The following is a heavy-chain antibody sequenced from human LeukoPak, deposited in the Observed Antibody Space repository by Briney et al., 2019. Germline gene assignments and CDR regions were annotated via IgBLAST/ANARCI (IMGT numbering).Heavy chain of an antibody. D-gene: IGHD3-22*01. Sequence: SETLSLTCTVSGGSISSYYWSWIRQPPGKGLEWIGYIHYSGSTHYNPSLKSRVTISVDTSKNQFSLKLSSVTAADTAAYFCARGPYSYDSSGAFDIWGQGTMVTVSS. J-gene: IGHJ3*02. CDR1: GGSISSYY. CDR3: ARGPYSYDSSGAFDI. V-gene: IGHV4-59*08. CDR2: IHYSGST.